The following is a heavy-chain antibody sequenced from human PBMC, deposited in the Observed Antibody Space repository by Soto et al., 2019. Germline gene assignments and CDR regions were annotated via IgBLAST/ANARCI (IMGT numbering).Heavy chain of an antibody. Sequence: QVQLVESGGGVVQPGRSLRLSCAASGFTFSSHSIQWVRKAPGKGLEWVAVISYDGSIKYYADSVKGRFTISRDNSKNTAYLQMNSLRAEDTAVFYCARDLSTSGDLEYWGQGSLVIVSS. CDR1: GFTFSSHS. D-gene: IGHD3-10*01. CDR2: ISYDGSIK. CDR3: ARDLSTSGDLEY. J-gene: IGHJ4*02. V-gene: IGHV3-30-3*01.